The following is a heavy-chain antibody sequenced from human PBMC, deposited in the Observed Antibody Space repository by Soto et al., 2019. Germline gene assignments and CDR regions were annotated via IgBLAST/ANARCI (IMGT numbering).Heavy chain of an antibody. D-gene: IGHD3-9*01. CDR3: ARGPRVLRHFDWLPPFDP. J-gene: IGHJ5*02. Sequence: QVQLQQWGAGLLKPSETLSLTCAVYGGSFRGYYWSWIRQPPGQGLEWIGEIHHSGSTNYNPSLKSQVTISVDTSKNQFSLKRSSVTAADTAVYYWARGPRVLRHFDWLPPFDPWGQGTLVTVSS. CDR2: IHHSGST. CDR1: GGSFRGYY. V-gene: IGHV4-34*01.